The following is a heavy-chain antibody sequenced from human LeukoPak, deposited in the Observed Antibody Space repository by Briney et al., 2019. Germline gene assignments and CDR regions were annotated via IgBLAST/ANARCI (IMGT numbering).Heavy chain of an antibody. CDR1: GFTFCSYS. CDR2: ISGISSYI. Sequence: GSLILLCAASGFTFCSYSMNWVRQAPGKGLEWVSSISGISSYIYYTDSVKGRFTISRDNAKNSLYLQKNSLRAEDTAVYFCARRLSSGCYDGAYWGQGTLVTVSS. D-gene: IGHD6-19*01. V-gene: IGHV3-21*01. CDR3: ARRLSSGCYDGAY. J-gene: IGHJ4*02.